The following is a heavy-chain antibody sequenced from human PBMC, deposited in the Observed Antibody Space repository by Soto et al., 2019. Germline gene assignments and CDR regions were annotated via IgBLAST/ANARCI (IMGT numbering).Heavy chain of an antibody. CDR1: GYTFTSYY. V-gene: IGHV1-46*03. D-gene: IGHD1-1*01. CDR3: ASGGQLDKAFDY. CDR2: INPSGGST. J-gene: IGHJ4*02. Sequence: GPSVKVSCKASGYTFTSYYMHWVRQAPGQGLEWMGIINPSGGSTSYAQKFQGRVTMTRDTSTSTVYMELSSLRSEDTAVYYCASGGQLDKAFDYWGKGTLVTVST.